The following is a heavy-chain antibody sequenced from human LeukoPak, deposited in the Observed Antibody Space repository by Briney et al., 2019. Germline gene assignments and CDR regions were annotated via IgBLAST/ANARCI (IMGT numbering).Heavy chain of an antibody. J-gene: IGHJ4*02. V-gene: IGHV3-23*01. D-gene: IGHD6-19*01. CDR3: AKDARRTSGWYFFDY. CDR2: ISDSVDIT. CDR1: GFAFSNQA. Sequence: GGSLRLSCAASGFAFSNQAMGWVRQASGKGLEWVSVISDSVDITYYADSVKGRFTISRDNSKNTLFLQMNSLRAEDTAVYYCAKDARRTSGWYFFDYWGQGTLVTVSS.